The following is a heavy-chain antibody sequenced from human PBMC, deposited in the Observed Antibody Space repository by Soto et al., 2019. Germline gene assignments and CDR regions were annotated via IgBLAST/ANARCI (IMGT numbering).Heavy chain of an antibody. V-gene: IGHV3-33*01. CDR3: ARRQIPPPTRGAANARGGMDV. J-gene: IGHJ6*02. CDR2: IWNDGSNN. D-gene: IGHD6-13*01. CDR1: GFTFNNYG. Sequence: QVQLVESGGGVVQPGRSLRLSCAASGFTFNNYGMHWVLQAPGKGLEWLAVIWNDGSNNYYANSVKGRFTISRDNSKNTLYLQMNSLRAEDTAVYYCARRQIPPPTRGAANARGGMDVLGQWTTVTVSS.